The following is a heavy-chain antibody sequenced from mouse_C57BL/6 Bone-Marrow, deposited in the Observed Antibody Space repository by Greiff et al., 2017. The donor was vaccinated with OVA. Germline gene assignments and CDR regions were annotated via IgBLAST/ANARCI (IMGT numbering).Heavy chain of an antibody. CDR2: SRNKANDYTT. CDR3: ARDSPSYWYFDV. CDR1: GFTFSDFY. D-gene: IGHD2-10*02. Sequence: DVKLVESGGGLVQSGRSLRLSCATSGFTFSDFYMEWVRQAPGKGLEWIAASRNKANDYTTEYSASVKGRFIVSRDTSQSILYLQMNALRAEDTAIYYCARDSPSYWYFDVWGTGTTVTVSS. J-gene: IGHJ1*03. V-gene: IGHV7-1*01.